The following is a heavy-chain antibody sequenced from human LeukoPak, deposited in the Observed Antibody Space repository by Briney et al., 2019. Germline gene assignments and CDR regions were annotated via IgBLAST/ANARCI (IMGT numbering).Heavy chain of an antibody. CDR1: GYSFTSYW. Sequence: GESLKISCKGSGYSFTSYWIGWVRQMPGKGLEWMGIIYPGDSDTRYSPSFQGQVTISADKSIGTAYLQWSSLKASDTAMYYCARWGRLLWFGEPHWGQGTLVTVSS. J-gene: IGHJ4*02. V-gene: IGHV5-51*01. CDR2: IYPGDSDT. D-gene: IGHD3-10*01. CDR3: ARWGRLLWFGEPH.